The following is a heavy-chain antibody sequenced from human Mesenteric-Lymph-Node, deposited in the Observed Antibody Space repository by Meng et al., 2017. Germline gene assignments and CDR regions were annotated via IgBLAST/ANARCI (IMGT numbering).Heavy chain of an antibody. V-gene: IGHV3-23*01. CDR1: GFSFSTSA. J-gene: IGHJ4*02. D-gene: IGHD3-10*01. CDR2: ISADGATT. Sequence: GESLKISCAASGFSFSTSAMSWVRQAPGKGLEWVSVISADGATTFYASSVKGRFTISRDISRNTLYLQMNSLRAEDTAVYYCAKKNDFRFGELLLDYWGQGTLVTVSS. CDR3: AKKNDFRFGELLLDY.